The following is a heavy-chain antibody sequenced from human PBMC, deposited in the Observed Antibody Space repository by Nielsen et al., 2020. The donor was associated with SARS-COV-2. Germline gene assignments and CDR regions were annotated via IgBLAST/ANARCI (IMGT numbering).Heavy chain of an antibody. D-gene: IGHD2-15*01. V-gene: IGHV3-21*01. Sequence: GESLKISCAASGFTFSIYAMIWVRQAPGQGLEWASSISSYSNYKQYADSVKGRFAISRDNAKSSLYLQMSSLRAEDTGVYYCVRESSTYYIDYWGQGILVTVSS. CDR2: ISSYSNYK. J-gene: IGHJ4*02. CDR3: VRESSTYYIDY. CDR1: GFTFSIYA.